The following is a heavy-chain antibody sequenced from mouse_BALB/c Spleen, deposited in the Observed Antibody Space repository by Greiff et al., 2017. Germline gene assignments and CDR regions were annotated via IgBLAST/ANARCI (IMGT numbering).Heavy chain of an antibody. CDR3: ATMITTRFDY. Sequence: DVKLVESGGDLVKPGGSLKLSCAASGFTFSSYGMSWVRQTPDKRLEWVATISSGGSYTYYPDSVKGRFTISRDNAKNTLYLQMSSLKSEDTAMYYCATMITTRFDYWGQGTTLTVSS. CDR1: GFTFSSYG. J-gene: IGHJ2*01. CDR2: ISSGGSYT. D-gene: IGHD2-4*01. V-gene: IGHV5-6*02.